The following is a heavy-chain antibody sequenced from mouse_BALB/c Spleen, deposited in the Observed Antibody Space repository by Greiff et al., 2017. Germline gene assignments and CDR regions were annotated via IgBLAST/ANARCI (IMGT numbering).Heavy chain of an antibody. CDR2: ISSGGSYT. CDR1: GFTFSSYG. Sequence: EVNLVESGGDLVKPGGSLKLSCAASGFTFSSYGMSWVRQTPDKRLEWVATISSGGSYTYYPDSVKGRFTISRDNAKNTLYLQMSSLKSEDTAMYYCARQDGNYEDYYAMDYWGQGTSVTVSS. D-gene: IGHD2-1*01. V-gene: IGHV5-6*01. J-gene: IGHJ4*01. CDR3: ARQDGNYEDYYAMDY.